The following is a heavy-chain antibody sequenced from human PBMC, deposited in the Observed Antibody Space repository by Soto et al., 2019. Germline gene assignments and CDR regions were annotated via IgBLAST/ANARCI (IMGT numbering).Heavy chain of an antibody. D-gene: IGHD3-9*01. CDR3: ARTSGRWRGDWVGFFDY. V-gene: IGHV3-30-3*01. CDR2: ISYDGSNK. J-gene: IGHJ4*02. CDR1: GFTFSSYA. Sequence: QVQLVESGGGVVQPGRSLRLSCAASGFTFSSYAMHWVRQAPGKGLEWVAVISYDGSNKYYADSVKGRFTISRDNSKNTLYLQMNSLRAADTAVYYCARTSGRWRGDWVGFFDYWGQGTLVTVSS.